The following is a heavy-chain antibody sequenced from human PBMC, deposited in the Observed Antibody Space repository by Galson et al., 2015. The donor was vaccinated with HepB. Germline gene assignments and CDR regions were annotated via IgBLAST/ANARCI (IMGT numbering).Heavy chain of an antibody. CDR3: ASGSRSGSYYSGFDY. CDR1: GGSISSGSYY. J-gene: IGHJ4*02. V-gene: IGHV4-61*02. Sequence: TLSLTCTVSGGSISSGSYYWSWIRQPAGKGLEWIGRIYTSGSTNYNPSLKSRVTMSVDTSKNQFSLKLSSVTAADTAVYYCASGSRSGSYYSGFDYWGQGTLVTVSS. CDR2: IYTSGST. D-gene: IGHD1-26*01.